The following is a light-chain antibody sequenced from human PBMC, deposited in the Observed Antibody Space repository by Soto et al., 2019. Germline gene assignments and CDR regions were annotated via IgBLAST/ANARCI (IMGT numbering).Light chain of an antibody. Sequence: QSVLTQPASVSGSPGQSITISCTGTSSDVGGYNYVSRYQQHPGKAPKLMIYEVSNRPSGVSNRFSGSKSGNTASLTISGLQAEDEADYYCSSYTSSSTLVFGTGTKATVL. CDR2: EVS. CDR1: SSDVGGYNY. CDR3: SSYTSSSTLV. V-gene: IGLV2-14*01. J-gene: IGLJ1*01.